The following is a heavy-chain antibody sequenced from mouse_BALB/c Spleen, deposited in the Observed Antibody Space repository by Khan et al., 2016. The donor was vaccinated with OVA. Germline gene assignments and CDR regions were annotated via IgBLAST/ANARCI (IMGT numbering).Heavy chain of an antibody. V-gene: IGHV2-6-5*01. CDR1: GFSLTDYG. CDR2: IWGGGTT. Sequence: QVQLQQSGPGLVAPSQNLSITCTVSGFSLTDYGVSWIRQPPGKGLEWLGVIWGGGTTYYNSALKSRLSISKDNSKSQVFLKMNSLQTDDTAMYYCAKGVWSYYLALDYWGQGTSVTVSS. J-gene: IGHJ4*01. D-gene: IGHD2-10*02. CDR3: AKGVWSYYLALDY.